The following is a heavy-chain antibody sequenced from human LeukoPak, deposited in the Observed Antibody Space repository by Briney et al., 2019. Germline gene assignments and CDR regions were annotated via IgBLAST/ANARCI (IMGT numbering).Heavy chain of an antibody. J-gene: IGHJ4*02. D-gene: IGHD3-22*01. V-gene: IGHV4-59*01. CDR2: IYYSGST. CDR1: GGSISSYY. Sequence: PSETLSLTCTVSGGSISSYYWSWIRQPPGKGLEWIGYIYYSGSTNYNPSLKSRVTISVDTSKNQFSLKLSSVTAADTAVYYCATYDSSGYYFGHWGQGTLVSVSS. CDR3: ATYDSSGYYFGH.